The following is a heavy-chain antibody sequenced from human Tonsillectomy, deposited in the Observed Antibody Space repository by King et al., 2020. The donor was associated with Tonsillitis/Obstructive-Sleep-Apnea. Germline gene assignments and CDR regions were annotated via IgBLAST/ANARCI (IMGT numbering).Heavy chain of an antibody. Sequence: VQLVESGAEVKKPGESLKISCKGSGYSFSNLWIGWVRQMPGKGLEWMGIIYPVDSDTRYSPSFQGQVTISAYKSISTAYLQWSSLQASDTAMYSCARVLAVAGINLGVDCWGQGTLVTVSS. D-gene: IGHD6-19*01. CDR2: IYPVDSDT. CDR3: ARVLAVAGINLGVDC. J-gene: IGHJ4*02. V-gene: IGHV5-51*01. CDR1: GYSFSNLW.